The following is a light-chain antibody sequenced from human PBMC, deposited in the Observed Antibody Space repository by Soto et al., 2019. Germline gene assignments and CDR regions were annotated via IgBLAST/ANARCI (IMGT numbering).Light chain of an antibody. Sequence: QSVLTQPASVSGSPGGSITISCTGTSSDVGSYNLVSWYQQHPGKAPKLMIYEVSKRPSGVSNRFSGSKSGNTASLTISGLQAEDEADYYCCSYAGSSTYYVFGTGTKVT. CDR3: CSYAGSSTYYV. CDR2: EVS. V-gene: IGLV2-23*02. CDR1: SSDVGSYNL. J-gene: IGLJ1*01.